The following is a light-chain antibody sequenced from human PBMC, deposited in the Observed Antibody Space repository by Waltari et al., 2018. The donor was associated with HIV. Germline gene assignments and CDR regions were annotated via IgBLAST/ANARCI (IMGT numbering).Light chain of an antibody. J-gene: IGLJ1*01. Sequence: QSALTQPASVSGSPGQSITISCTGTSSDVDGYNYVPWYQQHPGKAPKLMIYEVSNRPSGVSNRFSGSKSGNTASLTISGLQAEDEADYYCSSYTSSSTQVFGTGTKVTVL. CDR2: EVS. CDR3: SSYTSSSTQV. CDR1: SSDVDGYNY. V-gene: IGLV2-14*01.